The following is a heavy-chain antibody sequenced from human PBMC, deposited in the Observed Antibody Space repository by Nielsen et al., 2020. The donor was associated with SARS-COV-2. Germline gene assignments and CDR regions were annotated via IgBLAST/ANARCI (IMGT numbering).Heavy chain of an antibody. CDR3: ARAGTYYGSGRYHHY. Sequence: GSLRLSCAVYGGSFSGYYWSWIRQPPGKGLEWIGEINHSGSTNYNPSLKSRVTISVDTSKNQFSLKLSSVTAADTAVYYCARAGTYYGSGRYHHYWGQGTLVTVSS. J-gene: IGHJ4*02. V-gene: IGHV4-34*01. CDR2: INHSGST. D-gene: IGHD3-10*01. CDR1: GGSFSGYY.